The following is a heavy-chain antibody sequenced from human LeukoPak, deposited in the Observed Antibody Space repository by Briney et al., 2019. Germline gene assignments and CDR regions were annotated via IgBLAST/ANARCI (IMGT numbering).Heavy chain of an antibody. J-gene: IGHJ4*02. CDR1: GFTFSSYA. V-gene: IGHV3-23*01. Sequence: GGSLRLSCAASGFTFSSYAMSWVRQAPGKGLEWVSAISGSGGSTYYADSVKGRFTISRDNSKNTLYLQMNSLRAEDTAAYYCAKPRHYDSRGEHYWGQGTLITVYS. CDR3: AKPRHYDSRGEHY. D-gene: IGHD3-22*01. CDR2: ISGSGGST.